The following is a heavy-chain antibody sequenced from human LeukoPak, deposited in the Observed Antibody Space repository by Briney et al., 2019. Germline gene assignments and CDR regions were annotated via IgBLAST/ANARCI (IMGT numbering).Heavy chain of an antibody. V-gene: IGHV1-2*02. CDR3: ARDFSEYDILTGVFDY. Sequence: VASVKLSCKASGYTLIGYYMHWVRQAPGQGLEWMGWINPNSGGTKYAQKFQGRVTMTRDTSISTAYMELSRLRSDDTAVYYCARDFSEYDILTGVFDYWGERSLVTVSS. J-gene: IGHJ4*02. CDR2: INPNSGGT. CDR1: GYTLIGYY. D-gene: IGHD3-9*01.